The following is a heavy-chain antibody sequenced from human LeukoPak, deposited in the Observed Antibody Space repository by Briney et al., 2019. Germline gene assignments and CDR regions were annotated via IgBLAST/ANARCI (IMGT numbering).Heavy chain of an antibody. V-gene: IGHV4-61*01. CDR2: IYYSGST. J-gene: IGHJ4*02. Sequence: PSETLSLTRTVSGGSVSSGSYYWSWIRQPPGKGLEWIGYIYYSGSTNYNPSLKSRVTISVDTSKNQFSLKLSSVTAADTAVYYCAGNSSGWPKVDYWGQGTLVTVSS. D-gene: IGHD6-19*01. CDR1: GGSVSSGSYY. CDR3: AGNSSGWPKVDY.